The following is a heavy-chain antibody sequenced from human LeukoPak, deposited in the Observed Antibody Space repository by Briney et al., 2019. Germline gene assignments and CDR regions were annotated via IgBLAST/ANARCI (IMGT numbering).Heavy chain of an antibody. CDR2: IRSKAYGGTT. CDR1: GFTFGDYA. V-gene: IGHV3-49*03. Sequence: GGSLRLSCTASGFTFGDYAMSWFRQPPGKGLEWVGFIRSKAYGGTTEYAASVKGRFTISRDDSKSIAYLQMNSLKTEDTAVYYCEAEQRGYWGQGTLVTVSS. D-gene: IGHD6-13*01. CDR3: EAEQRGY. J-gene: IGHJ4*02.